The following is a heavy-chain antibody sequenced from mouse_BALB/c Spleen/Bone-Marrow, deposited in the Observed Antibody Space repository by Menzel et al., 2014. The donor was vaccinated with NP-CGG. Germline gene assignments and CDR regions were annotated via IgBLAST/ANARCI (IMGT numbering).Heavy chain of an antibody. V-gene: IGHV4-1*02. Sequence: EVKLLESGGGLVQPGGSLKLSCAASGFDFSGFWMGWVRQAPGKGIEWIGEINPDSSTINYTPSLKDRFIISRDNAKNTLYLQMSKVRSEDTALYYCARLGYYGGFAYWGQGTLVTVSA. CDR1: GFDFSGFW. J-gene: IGHJ3*01. D-gene: IGHD2-3*01. CDR3: ARLGYYGGFAY. CDR2: INPDSSTI.